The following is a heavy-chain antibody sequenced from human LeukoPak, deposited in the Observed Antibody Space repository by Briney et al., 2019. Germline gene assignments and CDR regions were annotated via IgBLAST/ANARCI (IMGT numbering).Heavy chain of an antibody. V-gene: IGHV3-21*01. J-gene: IGHJ3*02. CDR3: ARAPGDSSSWYDAFDI. CDR1: GFTFSSYS. Sequence: QAGGSLRLSCAASGFTFSSYSMNWVRQAPGKGLEWVSSISSSSSYIYYADSVKGRFTISRDNAKNSLYLQMNSLRAEDTAVYYCARAPGDSSSWYDAFDIWGKGTMVTVSS. D-gene: IGHD6-13*01. CDR2: ISSSSSYI.